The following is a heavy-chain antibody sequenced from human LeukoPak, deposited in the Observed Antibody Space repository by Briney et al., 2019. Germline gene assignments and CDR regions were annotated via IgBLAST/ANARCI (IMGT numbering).Heavy chain of an antibody. CDR1: GGSISSHY. CDR3: ARDPTTVTKGFDI. Sequence: PSETLTLTCTVSGGSISSHYWTWIRQSPGEGLEWIGYISYSGSTNYNPSLKSRVTLSVDTSKNQFSLKLRSVTAADTAVYYCARDPTTVTKGFDIWGQGTMVTVSS. D-gene: IGHD4-17*01. CDR2: ISYSGST. J-gene: IGHJ3*02. V-gene: IGHV4-59*11.